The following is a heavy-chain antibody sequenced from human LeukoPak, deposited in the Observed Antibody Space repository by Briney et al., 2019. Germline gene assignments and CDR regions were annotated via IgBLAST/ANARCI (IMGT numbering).Heavy chain of an antibody. V-gene: IGHV4-4*02. D-gene: IGHD3-3*01. CDR2: IHHRGNT. Sequence: PSETLSLTCGVSGDSISSNNWWNWVRQPPGKGLEWIGEIHHRGNTNYNPSLMSRVNISVDTTKNQFSLKLSSVIAADTAVYYCARTMISGVLRNHHFDYWGRGTLVTVSS. CDR3: ARTMISGVLRNHHFDY. J-gene: IGHJ4*02. CDR1: GDSISSNNW.